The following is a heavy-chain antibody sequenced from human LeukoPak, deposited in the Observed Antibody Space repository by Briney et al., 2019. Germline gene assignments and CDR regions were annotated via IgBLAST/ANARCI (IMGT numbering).Heavy chain of an antibody. J-gene: IGHJ3*02. CDR2: INPSGDST. V-gene: IGHV1-46*01. CDR1: GYTFSSYY. Sequence: ASVKVSCKASGYTFSSYYMHWVRQAPGQGLEWMGIINPSGDSTSYAQKFQGRVTMTRDTSTSTVYMELSSLRSEDTAMYYCARFRTGRAFDIWGQGTMDTVSS. CDR3: ARFRTGRAFDI. D-gene: IGHD3/OR15-3a*01.